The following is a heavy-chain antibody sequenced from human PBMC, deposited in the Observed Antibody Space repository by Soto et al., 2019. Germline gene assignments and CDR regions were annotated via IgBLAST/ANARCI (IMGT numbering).Heavy chain of an antibody. D-gene: IGHD2-15*01. CDR2: ISSNGGST. CDR1: GFTFSSYA. J-gene: IGHJ4*02. V-gene: IGHV3-64*01. CDR3: ARLLDYCSGGSCYPDY. Sequence: EVQLVESGGGLVQPGGSLRLSCAASGFTFSSYAMHWVRQAPGKGLEYVSAISSNGGSTYYANSVKGRFTISRDNAKNSLYLQMNSLRAEDTALYHCARLLDYCSGGSCYPDYWGQGTLVTVSS.